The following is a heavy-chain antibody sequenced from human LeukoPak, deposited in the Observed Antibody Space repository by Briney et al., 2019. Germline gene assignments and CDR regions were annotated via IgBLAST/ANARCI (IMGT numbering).Heavy chain of an antibody. CDR3: ARFIAAPYYFDY. CDR1: GFTFSS. Sequence: GGSLRLSCAASGFTFSSMNWVRQAPGKGLEWVSFISSSRSYIYYADSVKGRFTISRDNAKNSLYLQMNSLRAEDTAVYYCARFIAAPYYFDYWGRGTLVTVSS. V-gene: IGHV3-21*01. CDR2: ISSSRSYI. J-gene: IGHJ4*02. D-gene: IGHD6-13*01.